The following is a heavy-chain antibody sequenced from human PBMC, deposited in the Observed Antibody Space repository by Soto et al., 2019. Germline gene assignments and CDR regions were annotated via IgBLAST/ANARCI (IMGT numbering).Heavy chain of an antibody. D-gene: IGHD3-22*01. Sequence: ASVKVSCKASGYTFTGYYMHWVRQAPGRGLEWMGWINPNSGGTNYAQKFQGRVTMTRDTSISTAYMELSRLRSDDTAVYYCARVARLVQAYYDSSGYYRTGLYYFDYWGQGTLVTV. J-gene: IGHJ4*02. CDR3: ARVARLVQAYYDSSGYYRTGLYYFDY. CDR2: INPNSGGT. CDR1: GYTFTGYY. V-gene: IGHV1-2*02.